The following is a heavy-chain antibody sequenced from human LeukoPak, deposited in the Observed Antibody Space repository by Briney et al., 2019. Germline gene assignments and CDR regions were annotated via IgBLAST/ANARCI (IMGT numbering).Heavy chain of an antibody. CDR3: ARSVDTRTYDLLTGYSDL. V-gene: IGHV3-21*01. CDR2: ISSNSRYI. J-gene: IGHJ4*02. D-gene: IGHD3-9*01. CDR1: GFTFSAYA. Sequence: GGSLRLSCEASGFTFSAYAMTWVRQAPGKGLEWVSSISSNSRYIRYADSLKGRFTISRDNAKNSLFLQMNNLRAADTAVYYCARSVDTRTYDLLTGYSDLWGQGTLVTVHS.